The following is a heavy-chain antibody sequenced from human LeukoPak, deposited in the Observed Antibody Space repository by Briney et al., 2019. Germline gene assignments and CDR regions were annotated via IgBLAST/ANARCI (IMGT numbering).Heavy chain of an antibody. CDR3: ARDLGGYDILTGSDY. CDR2: ISYDGSNK. Sequence: PGGSLRLSCAASGFTFSSYAMHWVRQAPGKGLEWVAVISYDGSNKYYADSVKGRFTISRDNSKNTLYLQMNSLRAEDTAVYYCARDLGGYDILTGSDYWGQGTLVTVSP. J-gene: IGHJ4*02. D-gene: IGHD3-9*01. V-gene: IGHV3-30-3*01. CDR1: GFTFSSYA.